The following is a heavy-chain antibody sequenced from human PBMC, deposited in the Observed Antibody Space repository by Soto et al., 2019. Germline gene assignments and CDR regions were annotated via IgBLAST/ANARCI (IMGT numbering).Heavy chain of an antibody. V-gene: IGHV3-48*03. CDR2: IHPSGQPI. Sequence: GGSLRLSCAVSGFTFSSSEMYWVRQAPGKGLEWISYIHPSGQPIFYADSVKGRFTISRDNANNSVFLQMNSLRAEDTAVYYCARRASRWGQGTMVTVSS. CDR3: ARRASR. D-gene: IGHD1-26*01. CDR1: GFTFSSSE. J-gene: IGHJ3*01.